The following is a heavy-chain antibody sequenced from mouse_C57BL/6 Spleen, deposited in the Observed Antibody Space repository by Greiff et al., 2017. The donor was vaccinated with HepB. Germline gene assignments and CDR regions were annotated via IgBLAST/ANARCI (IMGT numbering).Heavy chain of an antibody. CDR2: INPNYGTT. V-gene: IGHV1-39*01. CDR3: ARKEGITYGDGAMDY. J-gene: IGHJ4*01. CDR1: GYSFTDYN. D-gene: IGHD2-13*01. Sequence: VQLKESGPELVKPGASVKISCKASGYSFTDYNMNWVKQSNGKSLEWIGVINPNYGTTSYNQKFKGKATLTVDQSSSTAYMQLNSLTSEDSAVYYCARKEGITYGDGAMDYWGQGTSVTVSS.